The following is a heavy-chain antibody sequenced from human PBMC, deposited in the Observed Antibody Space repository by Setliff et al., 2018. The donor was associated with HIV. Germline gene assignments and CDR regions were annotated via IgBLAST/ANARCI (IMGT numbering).Heavy chain of an antibody. CDR1: GGSINSYY. CDR2: IYYSGNT. J-gene: IGHJ4*02. D-gene: IGHD4-17*01. Sequence: PSETLSLTCTVSGGSINSYYWSWIRQPPGKGLEWIGYIYYSGNTDYNPSLKSRVTISVDTSKNQFSLKLTSVTAADTAVYYCARGGGPTVVSNFAYWGQGTLVTSPQ. CDR3: ARGGGPTVVSNFAY. V-gene: IGHV4-59*03.